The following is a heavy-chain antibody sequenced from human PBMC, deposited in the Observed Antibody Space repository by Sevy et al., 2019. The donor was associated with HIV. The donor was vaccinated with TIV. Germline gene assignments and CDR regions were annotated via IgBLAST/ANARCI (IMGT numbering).Heavy chain of an antibody. CDR3: ARLTTMPTSDDYGMDV. D-gene: IGHD4-17*01. Sequence: ASVKVSCKAARYTFTDYYVHWVRQGPGQGLEWMGWINPNNGGTKYAQRFQGRVTMTRDTSINPAYMELGSLTSDDTAVYYCARLTTMPTSDDYGMDVWGQGTTVTVSS. CDR1: RYTFTDYY. V-gene: IGHV1-2*02. J-gene: IGHJ6*02. CDR2: INPNNGGT.